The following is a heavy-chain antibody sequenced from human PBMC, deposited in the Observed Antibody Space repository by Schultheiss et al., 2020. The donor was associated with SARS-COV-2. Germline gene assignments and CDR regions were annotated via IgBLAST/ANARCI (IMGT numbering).Heavy chain of an antibody. CDR2: ISYDGSNK. J-gene: IGHJ6*02. Sequence: GGSLRLSCAASGFTFSSYAMHWVRQAPGKGLEWVAVISYDGSNKYYADSVKGRFTISRDNSKNTLYLQMNSLRAEDTAVYYCAKDEGYSYGYDGEEGWRGYYYYGMDVWGQGTTVTVSS. D-gene: IGHD5-18*01. V-gene: IGHV3-30*04. CDR1: GFTFSSYA. CDR3: AKDEGYSYGYDGEEGWRGYYYYGMDV.